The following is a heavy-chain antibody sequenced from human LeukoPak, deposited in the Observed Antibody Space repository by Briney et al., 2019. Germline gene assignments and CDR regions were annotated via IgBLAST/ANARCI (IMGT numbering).Heavy chain of an antibody. V-gene: IGHV3-48*03. J-gene: IGHJ4*02. CDR2: LRSRGGNK. CDR3: AGSSGWYKKFDY. D-gene: IGHD6-19*01. Sequence: PGGSLTLSCAASGFILSDYDMNWLRQAPGKGREWITYLRSRGGNKYYGNFVKGRFTISRDNAEISMCLQMNSLRAEDTAVYYCAGSSGWYKKFDYWGQGTLVTVSS. CDR1: GFILSDYD.